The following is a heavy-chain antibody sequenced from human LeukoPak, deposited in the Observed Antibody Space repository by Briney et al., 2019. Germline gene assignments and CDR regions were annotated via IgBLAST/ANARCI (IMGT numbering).Heavy chain of an antibody. D-gene: IGHD4-23*01. CDR1: GFTFSGFG. CDR2: IWYDGSNK. CDR3: ARGRGADYGGNSGYFDY. Sequence: GGSLRLSCAASGFTFSGFGMHWVRQAPGKGLEWVAVIWYDGSNKYYADSVKGRFTISRDNPKNTLYVQMNSLRAEDTAVYYRARGRGADYGGNSGYFDYWGQGTLVTVSS. V-gene: IGHV3-33*01. J-gene: IGHJ4*02.